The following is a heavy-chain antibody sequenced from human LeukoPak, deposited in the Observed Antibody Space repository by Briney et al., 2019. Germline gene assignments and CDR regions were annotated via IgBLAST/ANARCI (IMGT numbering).Heavy chain of an antibody. CDR2: IYYSGST. CDR1: GGSISNYY. V-gene: IGHV4-59*12. Sequence: SETLSLTCTVSGGSISNYYWSWIRQPPGKGLEWIGYIYYSGSTNYNPSLKSRVIISVDTSKNQFSLKLSSVTAADTAVYYCARSVVGATAFDYWGQGTLVTVSS. J-gene: IGHJ4*02. CDR3: ARSVVGATAFDY. D-gene: IGHD1-26*01.